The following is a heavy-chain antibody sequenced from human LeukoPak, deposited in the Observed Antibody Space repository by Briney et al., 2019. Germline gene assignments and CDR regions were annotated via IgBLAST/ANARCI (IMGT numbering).Heavy chain of an antibody. CDR3: ARAAVAIPYSGSDGYNWFDP. D-gene: IGHD6-6*01. J-gene: IGHJ5*02. CDR1: GDSVSSNSAA. Sequence: SQTLSLTCAISGDSVSSNSAAWNWIRQSPSRGLEWLGRTYYRSKWYNDYAVSVKSRITINPDTSKNQFSLQLNSVTPEDTAVYYCARAAVAIPYSGSDGYNWFDPWGQGTLVTVSS. CDR2: TYYRSKWYN. V-gene: IGHV6-1*01.